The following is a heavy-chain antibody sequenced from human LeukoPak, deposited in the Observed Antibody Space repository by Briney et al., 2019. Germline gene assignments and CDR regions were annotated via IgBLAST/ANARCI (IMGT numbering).Heavy chain of an antibody. J-gene: IGHJ4*02. CDR1: GGSISSYY. D-gene: IGHD3-10*01. CDR3: ARRGDYGSGSSDY. CDR2: IHYSGST. V-gene: IGHV4-59*01. Sequence: SETLSLTCTVSGGSISSYYWSWIRQPPGKGLEWIGYIHYSGSTNYNPSLKSRVTISVDMSKNQFSLKLSSVTAADTAVYYCARRGDYGSGSSDYWGQGTLVTVSS.